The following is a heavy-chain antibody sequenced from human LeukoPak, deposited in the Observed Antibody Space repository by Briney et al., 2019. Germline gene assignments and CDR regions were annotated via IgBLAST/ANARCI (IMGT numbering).Heavy chain of an antibody. V-gene: IGHV1-2*02. CDR2: INPNSGGT. Sequence: ASVKVSCKASGYTFTGYYMHWVRQAPGQGLEWMGWINPNSGGTNYAQKFQGRVTMTRDTSISTACMELRSLRSDDTAVYYCARLRGQYYNWFDPWGQGTLVTVSS. CDR3: ARLRGQYYNWFDP. J-gene: IGHJ5*02. D-gene: IGHD4-11*01. CDR1: GYTFTGYY.